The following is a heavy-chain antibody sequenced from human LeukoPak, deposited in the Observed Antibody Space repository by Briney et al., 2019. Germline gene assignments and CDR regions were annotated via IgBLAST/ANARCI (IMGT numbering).Heavy chain of an antibody. Sequence: GGSLRLSCAASGFTFSAYWMRWVRHPPGKGLVWVSRLSDGGSYINYADSVKGRFTISRDNAKNTLSLQMNSLRAEDTAVYYCVRGSTDWTGTDYWGQGTLVTVSS. CDR1: GFTFSAYW. J-gene: IGHJ4*02. CDR2: LSDGGSYI. CDR3: VRGSTDWTGTDY. D-gene: IGHD2-2*01. V-gene: IGHV3-74*01.